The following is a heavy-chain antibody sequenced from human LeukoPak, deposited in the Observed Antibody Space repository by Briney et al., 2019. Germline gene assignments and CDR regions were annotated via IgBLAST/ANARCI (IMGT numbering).Heavy chain of an antibody. CDR2: IYDSGTT. CDR3: ATHRRSGSGGSENACDG. CDR1: GDSTSSSAFY. D-gene: IGHD5-12*01. J-gene: IGHJ3*01. Sequence: PSETLSLTCTAAGDSTSSSAFYWDWIRQAPGKGLEWIGNIYDSGTTHYNPSLKSRVTISGDTSKNQFSLKLNSVTSADTAIYYCATHRRSGSGGSENACDGWGEGTMVTVSS. V-gene: IGHV4-39*01.